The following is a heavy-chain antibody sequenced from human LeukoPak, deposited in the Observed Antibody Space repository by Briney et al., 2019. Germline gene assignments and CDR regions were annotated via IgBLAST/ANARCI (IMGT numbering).Heavy chain of an antibody. CDR1: RFTLSNYW. Sequence: PGGSLRLSCAASRFTLSNYWMSWVRQAPGKGLEWVANIKQDGSETYYVDSVKGRFTISRDHAKNSLSLQMNSLRAEDTAVYYCARQRGSGCLDYWGQGTLVTVSS. CDR2: IKQDGSET. D-gene: IGHD6-19*01. V-gene: IGHV3-7*01. CDR3: ARQRGSGCLDY. J-gene: IGHJ4*02.